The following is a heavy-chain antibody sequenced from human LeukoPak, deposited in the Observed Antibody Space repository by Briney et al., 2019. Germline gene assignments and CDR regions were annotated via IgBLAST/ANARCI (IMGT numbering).Heavy chain of an antibody. V-gene: IGHV3-48*01. D-gene: IGHD6-13*01. CDR1: GFTFSNNT. CDR2: ISSSSSTI. J-gene: IGHJ4*02. Sequence: GGSLRLSCAASGFTFSNNTMNWVRQAPGKGLEWISYISSSSSTIYYADSVKGRFTISRDNAKNSLYLQMNRLRAEDTAVYYCARDSVAAAESDWGQGTLVTVSS. CDR3: ARDSVAAAESD.